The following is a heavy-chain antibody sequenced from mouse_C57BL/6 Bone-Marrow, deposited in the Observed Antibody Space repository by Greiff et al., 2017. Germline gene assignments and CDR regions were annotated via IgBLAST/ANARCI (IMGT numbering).Heavy chain of an antibody. CDR1: GYAFTNYL. CDR2: INPGSGGT. CDR3: ARERIYYGNSFAY. J-gene: IGHJ3*01. V-gene: IGHV1-54*01. D-gene: IGHD2-1*01. Sequence: QVQLQQSGAELVRPGTSVKVSCKASGYAFTNYLIEWVKQRPGQGLEWIGVINPGSGGTNYNEKFKGKATMTADKSSSTAYMQLSSLTSEDSAVYFCARERIYYGNSFAYWGQGTLVTVSA.